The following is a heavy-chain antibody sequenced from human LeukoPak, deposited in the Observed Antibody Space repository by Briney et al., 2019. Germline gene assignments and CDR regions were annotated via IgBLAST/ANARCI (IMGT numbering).Heavy chain of an antibody. CDR1: GYTFTSYG. J-gene: IGHJ4*02. CDR2: ISAYNGNT. V-gene: IGHV1-18*01. Sequence: ASVKVSCMASGYTFTSYGISWVRQAPGQGLEWMGWISAYNGNTNYAQKLQGRVTMTTDTSTSTAYMELRSLRSDDTAVYYCASDLRIYSGCDYWGQGTLVTVSS. CDR3: ASDLRIYSGCDY. D-gene: IGHD6-19*01.